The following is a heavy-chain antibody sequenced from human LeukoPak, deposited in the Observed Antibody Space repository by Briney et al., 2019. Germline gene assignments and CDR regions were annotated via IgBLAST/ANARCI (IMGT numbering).Heavy chain of an antibody. CDR2: IYYSGST. CDR3: ARWGTRYSSSIKGFDP. Sequence: SETLSLTCTVSGGSISSYYWSWIRQPPGKGLEWIGYIYYSGSTNYNPSLKSRVTISVDTSKNQFSLKLSSVTAADTAVYYCARWGTRYSSSIKGFDPWGQGTLVTVSS. V-gene: IGHV4-59*12. D-gene: IGHD6-6*01. CDR1: GGSISSYY. J-gene: IGHJ5*02.